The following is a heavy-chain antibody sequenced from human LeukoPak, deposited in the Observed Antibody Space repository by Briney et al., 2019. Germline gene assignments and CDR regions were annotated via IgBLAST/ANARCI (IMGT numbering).Heavy chain of an antibody. V-gene: IGHV4-61*02. CDR1: TGSISSISYV. J-gene: IGHJ5*02. D-gene: IGHD3-10*01. CDR3: AREGLDMVRGVIPKEAWGWFDP. Sequence: PSETVSFKGTVSTGSISSISYVWNWIRQRAGRGLEWIRRIDSRKNTKYNPSLRSRVTISVDTSKSQSSLKLSSVTAADTAVYYCAREGLDMVRGVIPKEAWGWFDPWGQGTLVTVSS. CDR2: IDSRKNT.